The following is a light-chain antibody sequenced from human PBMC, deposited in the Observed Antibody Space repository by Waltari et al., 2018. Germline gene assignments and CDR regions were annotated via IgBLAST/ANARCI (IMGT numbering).Light chain of an antibody. CDR1: QSVTGY. CDR2: EAS. Sequence: DIQMTQSPSSLSASVGDRVTISCRASQSVTGYLNWYQQKPGKAPKLLIYEASRLHSGVPSRFSGRQSGTDFTLTISFLQPEDFATYYCQQSDTKPIAFGQGTRLEIK. J-gene: IGKJ5*01. V-gene: IGKV1-39*01. CDR3: QQSDTKPIA.